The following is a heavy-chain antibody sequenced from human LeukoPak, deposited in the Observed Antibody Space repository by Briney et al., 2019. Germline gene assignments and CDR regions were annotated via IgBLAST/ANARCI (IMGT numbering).Heavy chain of an antibody. D-gene: IGHD3-10*01. J-gene: IGHJ4*02. V-gene: IGHV5-51*01. CDR3: ARAGVAVEGRLYYDY. Sequence: PGESLKISCRVSGYRFTTYWIAWVRQMPGRGLEWMGIIYPVDSRATYNPSFQGRVTLSVDKSIDTAYLQWSSLKASDTATYYCARAGVAVEGRLYYDYWGQGTLVTVSS. CDR2: IYPVDSRA. CDR1: GYRFTTYW.